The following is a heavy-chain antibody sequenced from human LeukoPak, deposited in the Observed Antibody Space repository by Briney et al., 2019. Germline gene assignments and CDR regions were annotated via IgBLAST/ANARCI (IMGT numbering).Heavy chain of an antibody. CDR3: ARGGYNHAFDI. Sequence: GGSLRLSCAASGFSFSSYTMNWVRQAPGKGLEWVSSISSRSTYIYYADSLKGRFTISRDNAKNSLYLQMNSLGVEDTAVYYCARGGYNHAFDIWGQGTVVTVSP. CDR1: GFSFSSYT. J-gene: IGHJ3*02. CDR2: ISSRSTYI. V-gene: IGHV3-21*01. D-gene: IGHD5-24*01.